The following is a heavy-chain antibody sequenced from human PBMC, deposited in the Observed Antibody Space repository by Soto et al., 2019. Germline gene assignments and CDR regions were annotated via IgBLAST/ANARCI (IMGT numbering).Heavy chain of an antibody. CDR3: AKDVVVGATPGLGDYYYYYGMDV. Sequence: GGSLRLSCAASGFTFSSYGMHWVRQAPGKGLEWVALISYDGSNKYYADSVRGRFTISRDNSKNTLYLQMDSLRAEDTAVYYCAKDVVVGATPGLGDYYYYYGMDVWGQGTTVTVSS. D-gene: IGHD1-26*01. V-gene: IGHV3-30*18. CDR2: ISYDGSNK. J-gene: IGHJ6*02. CDR1: GFTFSSYG.